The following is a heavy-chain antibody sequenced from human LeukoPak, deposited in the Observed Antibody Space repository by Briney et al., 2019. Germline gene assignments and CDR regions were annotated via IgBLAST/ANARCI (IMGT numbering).Heavy chain of an antibody. D-gene: IGHD2-21*01. CDR3: ARDRGWSFPNYGMDV. Sequence: PGGSLTLSCVASGFSFSSHAMHCVRQAPGKGLEYVSSISNNGDNTYYASSVKGKFTISRDNSKNTLYLQMGSLRTEDMAVYYCARDRGWSFPNYGMDVWGQGTTVTVSS. V-gene: IGHV3-64*01. J-gene: IGHJ6*02. CDR2: ISNNGDNT. CDR1: GFSFSSHA.